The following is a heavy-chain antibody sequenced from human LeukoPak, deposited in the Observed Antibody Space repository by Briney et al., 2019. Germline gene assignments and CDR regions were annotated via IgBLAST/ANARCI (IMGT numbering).Heavy chain of an antibody. V-gene: IGHV1-69*05. CDR1: GGTFSSYA. CDR3: AREGYCTNGVCSVYFDY. J-gene: IGHJ4*02. D-gene: IGHD2-8*01. Sequence: SVKVSCKASGGTFSSYAISWVRQAPGQGLEWMGGIIPIFGTANYAQTFQGRVTITTDESTSTAYMELSSLRSEDTAVYYCAREGYCTNGVCSVYFDYWGQGTLVTVSS. CDR2: IIPIFGTA.